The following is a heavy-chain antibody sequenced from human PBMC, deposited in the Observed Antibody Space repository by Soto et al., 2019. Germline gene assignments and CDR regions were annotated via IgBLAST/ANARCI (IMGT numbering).Heavy chain of an antibody. CDR1: GGSVSSSSYY. Sequence: SETLSLTCTVSGGSVSSSSYYWGWVRQPPGKGLEWIGSVYYSGSTYYNPSLESRVTISVDKSKNQFSLKLMSLSAADTAVYYCARALIVVVPAANDYWGQGTLVTVSS. CDR2: VYYSGST. D-gene: IGHD2-2*01. J-gene: IGHJ4*02. V-gene: IGHV4-39*01. CDR3: ARALIVVVPAANDY.